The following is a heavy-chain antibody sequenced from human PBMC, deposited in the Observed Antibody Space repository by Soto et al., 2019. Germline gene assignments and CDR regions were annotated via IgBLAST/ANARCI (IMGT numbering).Heavy chain of an antibody. Sequence: WWPPRPSCEASVFTFSTYGMNSVRQGPGKGLEWLSSISDSGHYIYYADSVKVSFTISRDNAKNSLFLQMNSLRGEDTAVYYCARSGLALPYSASHWFDPWGHGTLVTVSS. CDR3: ARSGLALPYSASHWFDP. CDR1: VFTFSTYG. D-gene: IGHD3-22*01. V-gene: IGHV3-21*01. J-gene: IGHJ5*02. CDR2: ISDSGHYI.